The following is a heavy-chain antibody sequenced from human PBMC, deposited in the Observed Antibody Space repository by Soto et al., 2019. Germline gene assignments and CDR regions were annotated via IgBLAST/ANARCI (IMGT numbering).Heavy chain of an antibody. CDR1: GFTFSSYN. CDR3: ARARCSSGQCYYFDY. CDR2: ISRSGDRT. Sequence: EVQLVESGEGLVQPGGSLRLSCAASGFTFSSYNIHWIRQAPGKGLEFVSAISRSGDRTYYADSVKGRFTITRDNSKNTVWLQKGSLRAEDMAVYYCARARCSSGQCYYFDYWGRGALVSFSS. V-gene: IGHV3-64*02. J-gene: IGHJ4*02. D-gene: IGHD2-15*01.